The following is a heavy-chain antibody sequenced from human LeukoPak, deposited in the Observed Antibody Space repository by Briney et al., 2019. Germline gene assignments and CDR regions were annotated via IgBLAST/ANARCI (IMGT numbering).Heavy chain of an antibody. J-gene: IGHJ4*02. D-gene: IGHD5-18*01. V-gene: IGHV3-9*01. CDR2: ISWNSGSI. CDR1: GFTFDDYA. Sequence: GGSLRLSCAASGFTFDDYAMHWVRHAPGRGLEWVSGISWNSGSIGYADSVKGRFTISRDNAKNSLYLQMNSLRAEDTALYYCAKDTSLGGYRGGFDYWGQGTLVTVSS. CDR3: AKDTSLGGYRGGFDY.